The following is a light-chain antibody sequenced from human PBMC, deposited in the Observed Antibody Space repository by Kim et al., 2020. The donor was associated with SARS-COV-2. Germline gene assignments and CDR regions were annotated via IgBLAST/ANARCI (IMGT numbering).Light chain of an antibody. CDR2: AAS. J-gene: IGKJ1*01. Sequence: EIVLTQSPGTLSLSPGERATLSCRASQSVSGSNLAWYQQKRGQAPRLLMYAASSRATGIPDRFSGSGSGTDFTLTIGRLEPEDFAVYYCQQYAHSLWTFGRGTKVDIK. V-gene: IGKV3-20*01. CDR3: QQYAHSLWT. CDR1: QSVSGSN.